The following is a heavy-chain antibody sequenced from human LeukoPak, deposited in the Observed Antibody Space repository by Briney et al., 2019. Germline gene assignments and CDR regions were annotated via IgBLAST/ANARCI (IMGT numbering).Heavy chain of an antibody. CDR3: ARDSANYYSPSDY. CDR1: GYTFMNYG. J-gene: IGHJ4*02. CDR2: ISAYNGNT. V-gene: IGHV1-18*04. Sequence: ASVKVSCKASGYTFMNYGIIWVRQAPGQGLEWMGWISAYNGNTNFAQKLQDRVTMTTDTSTTTAYMELRSLRSDDTAVYYCARDSANYYSPSDYWGQGTLVTVSS. D-gene: IGHD1-26*01.